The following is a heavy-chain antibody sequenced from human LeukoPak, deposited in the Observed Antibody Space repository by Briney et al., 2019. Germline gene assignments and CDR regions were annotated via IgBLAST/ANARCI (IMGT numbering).Heavy chain of an antibody. D-gene: IGHD2-21*01. CDR1: GFTFSGSA. J-gene: IGHJ4*02. CDR2: IRSKANSYAT. V-gene: IGHV3-73*01. Sequence: GGSLRLSCAASGFTFSGSAMHWVRQASGKGLEWVGRIRSKANSYATAYAASVKGRFTISRDDSKNTAYLQMNSLKTEDTAVYFCCVVVSWYFDYWGQGTLVTVSS. CDR3: CVVVSWYFDY.